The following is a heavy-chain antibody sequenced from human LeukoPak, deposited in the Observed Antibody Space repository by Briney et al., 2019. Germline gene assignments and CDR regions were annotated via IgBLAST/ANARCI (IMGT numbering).Heavy chain of an antibody. V-gene: IGHV1-2*02. CDR2: INPNSGGT. Sequence: ASVKVSCKASGYTFTGYYMHWVRQAPGQGLEWMGWINPNSGGTNYAQKFQGRVTMTRDTSISTAYMELSRLRSDDTAVYYCARDNDSSGYLDYWGQGTLVTVSS. D-gene: IGHD3-22*01. J-gene: IGHJ4*02. CDR3: ARDNDSSGYLDY. CDR1: GYTFTGYY.